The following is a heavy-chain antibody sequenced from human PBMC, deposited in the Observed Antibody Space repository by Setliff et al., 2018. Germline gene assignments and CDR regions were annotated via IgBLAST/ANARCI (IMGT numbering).Heavy chain of an antibody. D-gene: IGHD7-27*01. CDR2: IYNSGYT. V-gene: IGHV4-39*07. J-gene: IGHJ4*01. CDR1: GGSFANTNNY. Sequence: SETLSLPCSVSGGSFANTNNYWGWIRQPPGKGLEWIGSIYNSGYTHYKPSLQSRATISVYTSKSQFSLNLSNVTAADTAVYYCASGLGFDYWGPGSLVTVSS. CDR3: ASGLGFDY.